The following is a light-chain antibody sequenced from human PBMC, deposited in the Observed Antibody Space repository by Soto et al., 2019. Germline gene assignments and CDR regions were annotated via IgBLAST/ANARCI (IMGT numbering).Light chain of an antibody. CDR2: GAS. CDR1: QSLSSS. CDR3: QQYFNWWT. V-gene: IGKV3-15*01. J-gene: IGKJ1*01. Sequence: EIVMTQSPATLYVSPGERATLSCRASQSLSSSLAWYQQKPGQAPRPLIYGASTRATGIPARFSGSGSGTEFTLTISNLQSEDSAVYYCQQYFNWWTFGQGTNVEL.